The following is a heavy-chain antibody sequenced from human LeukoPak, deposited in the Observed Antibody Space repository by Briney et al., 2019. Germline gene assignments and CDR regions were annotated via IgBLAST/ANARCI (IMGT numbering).Heavy chain of an antibody. D-gene: IGHD2-15*01. V-gene: IGHV3-23*01. CDR2: ISGSGGST. Sequence: GGSLRLSCAASGFTFSSYAMSWVRQAPGKGLEWVSAISGSGGSTYYADSVKGRFTVSRDNSKNTLYLQMNSLRAEDTAVYYCAKEAAIVVVVAAASAHFDYWGQGTLVTVSS. CDR1: GFTFSSYA. J-gene: IGHJ4*02. CDR3: AKEAAIVVVVAAASAHFDY.